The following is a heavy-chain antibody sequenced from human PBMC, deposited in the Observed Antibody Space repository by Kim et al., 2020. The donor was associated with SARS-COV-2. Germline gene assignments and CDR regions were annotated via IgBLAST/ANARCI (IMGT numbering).Heavy chain of an antibody. V-gene: IGHV4-59*01. CDR3: ARASRSTIFGVVTAPGAFDI. CDR2: IYYSGST. J-gene: IGHJ3*02. CDR1: GGSISSYY. D-gene: IGHD3-3*01. Sequence: SETLSLTCTVSGGSISSYYWSWIRQPPGKGLEWIGYIYYSGSTNYNPSLKSRVTISVDTSKNQFSLKLSPVTAAATAVYYCARASRSTIFGVVTAPGAFDIWGQGTMVTVSS.